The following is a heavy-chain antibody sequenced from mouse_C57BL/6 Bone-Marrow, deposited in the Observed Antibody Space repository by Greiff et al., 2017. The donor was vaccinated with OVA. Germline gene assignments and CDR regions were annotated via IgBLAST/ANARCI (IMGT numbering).Heavy chain of an antibody. V-gene: IGHV1-18*01. CDR1: GYTFTDYN. Sequence: EVQLQQSGPELVKPGASVKIPCKASGYTFTDYNMDWVKQSHGKSLEWIGDINTNNGGTSYNQKFKGKATLTVDKSSSTAYMELRSLSSEDTAVYYCARGWVGLRFAYWGQGTLVTVSA. CDR2: INTNNGGT. D-gene: IGHD1-1*01. CDR3: ARGWVGLRFAY. J-gene: IGHJ3*01.